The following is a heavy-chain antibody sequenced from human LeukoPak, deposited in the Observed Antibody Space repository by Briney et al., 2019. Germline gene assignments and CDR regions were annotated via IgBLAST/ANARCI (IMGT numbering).Heavy chain of an antibody. D-gene: IGHD3-10*01. Sequence: ASVKVSCKASGYTFTSYYIHWVRQAPGQGLEWMGIINPSDGSTSDAQKFQGRVTITADESTSTAYMELSSLRSEDTAVYYCARAFLLDGSGSYSPRGAFDIWGQGTMVTVSS. V-gene: IGHV1-46*01. CDR1: GYTFTSYY. CDR3: ARAFLLDGSGSYSPRGAFDI. J-gene: IGHJ3*02. CDR2: INPSDGST.